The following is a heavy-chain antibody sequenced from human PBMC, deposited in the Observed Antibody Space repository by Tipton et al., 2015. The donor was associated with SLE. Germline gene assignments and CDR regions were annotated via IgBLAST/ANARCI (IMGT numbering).Heavy chain of an antibody. CDR2: ISGDSSYI. Sequence: SLRLSCAASGFTLRSYTMNWVRQAPGKGLEWVSSISGDSSYIYYADSVKGRFTISRDNAKNSLYLQMNSLRAEDTAAYYCARDPGLYSSSSVFDYWGQGTLVTVSS. D-gene: IGHD6-6*01. CDR3: ARDPGLYSSSSVFDY. V-gene: IGHV3-21*01. J-gene: IGHJ4*02. CDR1: GFTLRSYT.